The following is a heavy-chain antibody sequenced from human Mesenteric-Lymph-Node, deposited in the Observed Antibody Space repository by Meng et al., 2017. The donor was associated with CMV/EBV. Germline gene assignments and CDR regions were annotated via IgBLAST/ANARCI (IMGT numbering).Heavy chain of an antibody. D-gene: IGHD4-17*01. Sequence: GFSLSTSEVGVGWIRQPPGQALEWLALIYWDDDKRYSPSLKSRLTITKDTSKNQVVLTMTNMDPVDTATYYCAHNNYGDYTAYYFDYWGQGTLVTVSS. J-gene: IGHJ4*02. CDR3: AHNNYGDYTAYYFDY. V-gene: IGHV2-5*02. CDR2: IYWDDDK. CDR1: GFSLSTSEVG.